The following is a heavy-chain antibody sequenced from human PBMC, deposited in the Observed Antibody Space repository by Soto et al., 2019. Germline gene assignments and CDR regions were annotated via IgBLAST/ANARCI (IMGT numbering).Heavy chain of an antibody. CDR1: GGSFSGYY. V-gene: IGHV4-34*01. CDR3: ARFNVYGGEGLDY. D-gene: IGHD2-21*01. CDR2: INHSGST. Sequence: QVQLQQWGAGLLKPSETLSLTCAVYGGSFSGYYWSWIRQPPGKGLEWIGEINHSGSTNYNPSLKSRVTISVDTSMNQFSLKLSSVTAADTAVYYFARFNVYGGEGLDYWGRGTLVSVCS. J-gene: IGHJ4*02.